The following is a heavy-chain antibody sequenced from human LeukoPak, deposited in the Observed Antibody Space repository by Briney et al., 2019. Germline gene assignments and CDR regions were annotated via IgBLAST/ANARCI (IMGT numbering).Heavy chain of an antibody. V-gene: IGHV1-24*01. D-gene: IGHD6-19*01. CDR3: ATGIGSVVSRSGYDS. Sequence: ASVKVSSKVSGYTLTELSMHWVRQAPGKGLEWMGGFDPEDGETIYAQKFQGRLTMTEDTSTDTAYMELSSLRTEDTAVYYCATGIGSVVSRSGYDSWGQGTLVTVSS. J-gene: IGHJ5*01. CDR1: GYTLTELS. CDR2: FDPEDGET.